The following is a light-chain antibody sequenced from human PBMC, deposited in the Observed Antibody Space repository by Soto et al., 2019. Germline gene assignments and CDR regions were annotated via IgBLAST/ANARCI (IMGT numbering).Light chain of an antibody. CDR3: CSYAGSGPYYV. J-gene: IGLJ1*01. CDR2: EGS. Sequence: QSALTQPASVSGSPGQSITISCTGSSSDVGSYNLVSWYQQHPGKAPKLMIYEGSKRPSWVSNRFSGSKSGNTASLTISGLQPEDEADYYCCSYAGSGPYYVFGTGTKLTVL. CDR1: SSDVGSYNL. V-gene: IGLV2-23*01.